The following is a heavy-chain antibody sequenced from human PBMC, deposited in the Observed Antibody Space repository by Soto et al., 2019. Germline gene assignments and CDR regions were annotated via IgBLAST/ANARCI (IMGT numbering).Heavy chain of an antibody. CDR2: IKSKTNGGTT. V-gene: IGHV3-15*01. CDR1: GFTFSSAW. CDR3: VSDQKREHFETSGPNWFAT. J-gene: IGHJ5*02. D-gene: IGHD6-19*01. Sequence: EVQLVESGGGLVKPGGSLRLSCAASGFTFSSAWMSWVRQAPGKGLHWVGHIKSKTNGGTTDYAAPVKGRFTISRDDSKNTLYLQMNGLRVEDTAVYYCVSDQKREHFETSGPNWFATWGQGTLVTVSS.